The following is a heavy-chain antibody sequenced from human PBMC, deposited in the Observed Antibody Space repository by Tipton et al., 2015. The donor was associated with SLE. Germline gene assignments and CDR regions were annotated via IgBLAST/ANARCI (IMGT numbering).Heavy chain of an antibody. CDR3: ARGPNWGLDDAFDI. D-gene: IGHD7-27*01. V-gene: IGHV4-39*07. CDR2: VYDSGTT. Sequence: TLSLTCFVSGDSITSDIYYWGWIRQPPGKGLEWIGSVYDSGTTHYNPSLKSRVTISLDTSKTQFFLRLSSVTAADTAVYFCARGPNWGLDDAFDIWGQGTMVSVSS. J-gene: IGHJ3*02. CDR1: GDSITSDIYY.